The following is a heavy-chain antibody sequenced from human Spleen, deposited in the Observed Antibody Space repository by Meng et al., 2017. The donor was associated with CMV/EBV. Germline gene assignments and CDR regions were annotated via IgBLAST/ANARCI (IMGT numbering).Heavy chain of an antibody. CDR2: ISYDGSNK. D-gene: IGHD1-26*01. CDR1: GFTFSSYA. V-gene: IGHV3-30-3*01. CDR3: AKEEIGYSGSYMGP. Sequence: GESLKISCAASGFTFSSYAMHWVRQAPGKGLEWVAVISYDGSNKYYADSVKGRFTISRDNSKNTLYLQMNSLRAEDTAVYYSAKEEIGYSGSYMGPWGQGTLVTVSS. J-gene: IGHJ5*02.